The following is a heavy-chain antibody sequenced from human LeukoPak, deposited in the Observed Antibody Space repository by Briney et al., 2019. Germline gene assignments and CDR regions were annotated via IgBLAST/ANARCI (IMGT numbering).Heavy chain of an antibody. D-gene: IGHD1-26*01. CDR2: IYSDGST. V-gene: IGHV3-66*02. CDR1: GFAVSTNY. J-gene: IGHJ5*02. Sequence: GGSLRLSCAASGFAVSTNYLSWVRQAPGKGLEWVPVIYSDGSTYYTDSVKGRFTISRDNSKNTLYLQVNSLRPEDTAVYYCARDQRSESYYPWGWFDPWGQGTLVTVSS. CDR3: ARDQRSESYYPWGWFDP.